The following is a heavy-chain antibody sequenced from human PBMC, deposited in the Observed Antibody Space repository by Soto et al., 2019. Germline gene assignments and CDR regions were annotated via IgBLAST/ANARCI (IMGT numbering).Heavy chain of an antibody. D-gene: IGHD6-13*01. CDR3: ARPYSNRWSIYYGMDV. CDR2: ISSSSSII. V-gene: IGHV3-48*02. CDR1: GFTLGTYS. Sequence: DVQLVESGGGLVQPGGSLRLSCTDSGFTLGTYSMNWVRQAPGKGLEWISYISSSSSIIYYADSVKGRFTISRDNAKSSLYLQMNSLRDKDTAVYYCARPYSNRWSIYYGMDVWGQGTTVILSS. J-gene: IGHJ6*01.